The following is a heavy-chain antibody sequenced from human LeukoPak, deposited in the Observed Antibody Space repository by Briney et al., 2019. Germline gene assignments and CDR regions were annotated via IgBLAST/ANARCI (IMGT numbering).Heavy chain of an antibody. CDR2: IYTSGST. CDR3: ARRRITMVRGVFPGNWFDP. J-gene: IGHJ5*02. Sequence: SETLSLTCTVSGGSISSYYWSWIRQPAGKGLEWIGRIYTSGSTNYNPSLKSRVTMSVDTSKNQFSLKLSSVTAADTAVYYCARRRITMVRGVFPGNWFDPWGQGTLVTVSS. V-gene: IGHV4-4*07. D-gene: IGHD3-10*01. CDR1: GGSISSYY.